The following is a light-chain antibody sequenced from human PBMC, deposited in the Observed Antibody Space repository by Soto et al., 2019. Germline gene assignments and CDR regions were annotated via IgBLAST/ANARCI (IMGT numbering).Light chain of an antibody. Sequence: EIVLTQSPGTLSLSPGEEATLSCRASQRVSTNFFAWYQQKPGQAPRLLIYGASTRATGIPDRFSGSGSGTDFTLTISRLEPEDFAVYYCQQYGRTSWTFGQGTKVEIK. CDR2: GAS. CDR3: QQYGRTSWT. CDR1: QRVSTNF. J-gene: IGKJ1*01. V-gene: IGKV3-20*01.